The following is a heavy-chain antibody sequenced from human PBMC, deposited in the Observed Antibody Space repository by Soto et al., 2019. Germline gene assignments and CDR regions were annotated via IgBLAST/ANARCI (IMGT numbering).Heavy chain of an antibody. D-gene: IGHD2-8*01. V-gene: IGHV2-5*02. CDR2: IYWDEDR. CDR3: AHMGYTNGYVDY. J-gene: IGHJ4*01. Sequence: SGPTLVNPTLTLTLTCSFSGFSLSTIGVGVGWIRQPPGKALEWLAVIYWDEDRSYSPSLKSRLTITKDTSKNQVVLTVTNMDPVDTATYYCAHMGYTNGYVDYWGQGTLVTVSS. CDR1: GFSLSTIGVG.